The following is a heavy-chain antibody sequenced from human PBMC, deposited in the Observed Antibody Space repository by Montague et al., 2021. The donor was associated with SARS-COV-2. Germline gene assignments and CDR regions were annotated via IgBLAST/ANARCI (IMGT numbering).Heavy chain of an antibody. CDR1: GFSLSTSGMC. CDR2: XDCDDDK. V-gene: IGHV2-70*11. J-gene: IGHJ4*02. CDR3: ARMTVAGIPFDY. Sequence: PALVKPTQTLTLTCTFSGFSLSTSGMCVSWIRQPPGKALEWLARXDCDDDKYYRTSLKARLTISKDTSKNHVVLTMTNMDPVDTATYYCARMTVAGIPFDYWGQGTLVTVSS. D-gene: IGHD6-19*01.